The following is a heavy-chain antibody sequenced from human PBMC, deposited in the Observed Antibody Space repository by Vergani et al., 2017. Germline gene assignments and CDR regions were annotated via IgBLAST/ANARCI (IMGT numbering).Heavy chain of an antibody. D-gene: IGHD1-1*01. Sequence: EVQLVESGGGLVKPGGSLRLSCAASGFTFSNAWMSWVRQAPGKGLEWVGRIKSKTDGGTTDYAAPVKGRFTISRDDSKNTLYLQMNSLKTEDTAVYYCARGPSGTGYMDVWGKGTTVTVSS. J-gene: IGHJ6*03. CDR3: ARGPSGTGYMDV. V-gene: IGHV3-15*01. CDR2: IKSKTDGGTT. CDR1: GFTFSNAW.